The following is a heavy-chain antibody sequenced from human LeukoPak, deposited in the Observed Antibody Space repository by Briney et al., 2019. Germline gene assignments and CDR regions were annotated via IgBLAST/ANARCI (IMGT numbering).Heavy chain of an antibody. Sequence: PSETLSLTCTVSGASISSGPYYWGWIRQPPGKGLEWIGSIDNSGTTHYNPSLKSRVIITVDISKNQFSLELNSVTAADTAVYYCARLYRDGSYYYYYMDVWGKGTTVTVS. V-gene: IGHV4-39*01. J-gene: IGHJ6*03. CDR1: GASISSGPYY. CDR2: IDNSGTT. D-gene: IGHD2-2*02. CDR3: ARLYRDGSYYYYYMDV.